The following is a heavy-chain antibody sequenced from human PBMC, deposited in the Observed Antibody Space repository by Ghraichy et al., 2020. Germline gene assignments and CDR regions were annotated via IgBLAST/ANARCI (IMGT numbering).Heavy chain of an antibody. V-gene: IGHV3-23*01. Sequence: LSLTCAASGFTFSSYAMSWVRQAPGKGLEWVSAISGSGGSTYYADSVKGRFTISRDNSKNTLYLQMNSLRAEDTAVYYCAKDRAKAVLWFGESEGWFDPWGQGTLVTVSS. CDR2: ISGSGGST. D-gene: IGHD3-10*01. CDR3: AKDRAKAVLWFGESEGWFDP. CDR1: GFTFSSYA. J-gene: IGHJ5*02.